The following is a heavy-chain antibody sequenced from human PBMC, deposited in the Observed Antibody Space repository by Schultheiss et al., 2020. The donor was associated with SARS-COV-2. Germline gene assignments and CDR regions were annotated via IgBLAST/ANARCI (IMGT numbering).Heavy chain of an antibody. Sequence: SETLSLTCTVSGGSFSGYYWSWIRQPPGKGLEWIGEINHSGSTNYNPSLKSRVTISVDTSKNQFSLKLSSVTAADTAVYYCARGRPRTPFYYYYGMDVWGQGTTVTVSS. CDR2: INHSGST. J-gene: IGHJ6*02. D-gene: IGHD2/OR15-2a*01. V-gene: IGHV4-34*01. CDR3: ARGRPRTPFYYYYGMDV. CDR1: GGSFSGYY.